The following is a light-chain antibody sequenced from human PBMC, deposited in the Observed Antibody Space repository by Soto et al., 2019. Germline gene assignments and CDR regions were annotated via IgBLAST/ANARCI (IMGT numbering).Light chain of an antibody. CDR3: HQYGGSPGT. CDR2: DAS. V-gene: IGKV3-20*01. CDR1: QSVSSNY. J-gene: IGKJ1*01. Sequence: IVLTQSPRTLSLSPGERATLSFSASQSVSSNYLAWYQQRPGQAPRLLIYDASSRATGVPDRFSGSGSGTDFTLTISRLEPEDFAVYYCHQYGGSPGTLGQGTKVDIK.